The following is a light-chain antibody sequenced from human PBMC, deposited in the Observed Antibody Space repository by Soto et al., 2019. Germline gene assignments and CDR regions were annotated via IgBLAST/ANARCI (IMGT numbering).Light chain of an antibody. Sequence: ELVLTQSPGTLALSPGEGATLSCRASQSVSKYLAWYQQKPGQAPRLLIYGASSRATGIPDSFSGSGSGTDFTLTISRLEPEDFAVYYCQQYGGSPQTFGQGTKVDI. CDR2: GAS. J-gene: IGKJ1*01. CDR3: QQYGGSPQT. V-gene: IGKV3-20*01. CDR1: QSVSKY.